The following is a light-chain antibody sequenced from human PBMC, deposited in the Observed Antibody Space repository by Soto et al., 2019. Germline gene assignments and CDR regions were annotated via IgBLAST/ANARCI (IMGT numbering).Light chain of an antibody. CDR3: CAYAGTNTVV. J-gene: IGLJ2*01. V-gene: IGLV2-23*01. CDR1: SSDVGSYNL. CDR2: EGS. Sequence: QSALTQPASVSGSPGQSITISCTGASSDVGSYNLVSWYQQYPGKAPKLMIYEGSKRPSGVSNRCSGSKSGNTASLTISGLKAEDEADYHCCAYAGTNTVVFGGGTKLTVL.